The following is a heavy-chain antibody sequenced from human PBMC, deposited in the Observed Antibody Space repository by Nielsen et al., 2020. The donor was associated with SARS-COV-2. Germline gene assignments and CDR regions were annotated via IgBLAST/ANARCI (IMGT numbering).Heavy chain of an antibody. V-gene: IGHV3-23*01. Sequence: GSLSLSCAASGFTFSNFAMNWVRQAPGKGLEWVSTIGVSGGGTYYADSLKGRFTISRDNSKNTLYLQMNSLGADDTAIYYCTRRVAGGTMDVWGQGTTVTVSS. CDR2: IGVSGGGT. D-gene: IGHD6-19*01. CDR3: TRRVAGGTMDV. CDR1: GFTFSNFA. J-gene: IGHJ6*02.